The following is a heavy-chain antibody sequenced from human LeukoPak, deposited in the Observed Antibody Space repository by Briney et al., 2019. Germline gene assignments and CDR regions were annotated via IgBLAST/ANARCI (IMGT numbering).Heavy chain of an antibody. CDR3: ARDPTHRDDYIAD. J-gene: IGHJ4*02. V-gene: IGHV4-59*01. Sequence: ETLSLTCTISGASISGFYWSWIRQPPGKGLEWIGCINYSGSTNYNPSLKSRVTISIDTSKNQMSLKLRSVIAADTAVYYSARDPTHRDDYIADWGRGALVCVSS. CDR2: INYSGST. CDR1: GASISGFY. D-gene: IGHD5-24*01.